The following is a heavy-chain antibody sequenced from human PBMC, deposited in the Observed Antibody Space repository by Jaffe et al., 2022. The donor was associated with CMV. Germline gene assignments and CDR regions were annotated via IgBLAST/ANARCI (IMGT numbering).Heavy chain of an antibody. Sequence: QVQLVESGGGLVKPGGSLRLSCAASGFTFSDYYMSWIRQAPGKGLEWVSYISSSSSYTNYADSVKGRFTISRDNAKNSLYLQMNSLRAEDTAVYYCARMYYYDSSGYYFDYWGQGTLVTVSS. CDR1: GFTFSDYY. CDR3: ARMYYYDSSGYYFDY. D-gene: IGHD3-22*01. J-gene: IGHJ4*02. CDR2: ISSSSSYT. V-gene: IGHV3-11*06.